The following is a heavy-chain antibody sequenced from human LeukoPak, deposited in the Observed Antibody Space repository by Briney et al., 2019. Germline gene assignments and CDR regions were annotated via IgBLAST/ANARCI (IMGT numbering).Heavy chain of an antibody. CDR3: ARDRQYSSFFDY. J-gene: IGHJ4*02. Sequence: SQTLSLTFTVSGGSISSGGYYWSWIRQPPGKGLEWIGYIYHSGSTYYNPSLKSRVTISVDRSKNQFSLKLSSVTAADTAVYYCARDRQYSSFFDYWGQGTLVTVSS. D-gene: IGHD6-6*01. CDR2: IYHSGST. CDR1: GGSISSGGYY. V-gene: IGHV4-30-2*01.